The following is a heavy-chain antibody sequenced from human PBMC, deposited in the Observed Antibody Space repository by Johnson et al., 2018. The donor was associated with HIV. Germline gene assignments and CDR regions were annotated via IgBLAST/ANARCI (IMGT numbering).Heavy chain of an antibody. Sequence: QVQLVESGGGVVQPGRSLRLSCAASGFTFSSNPMHWVRQAPGKGLEWVAVMSYDGSNKYYADSVKGRITISRDNSKNTLSLQMDSLRPEDTAVYYCAREGRGYNYLGAFDIWGQGTMVTVSS. J-gene: IGHJ3*02. CDR2: MSYDGSNK. V-gene: IGHV3-30-3*01. CDR3: AREGRGYNYLGAFDI. CDR1: GFTFSSNP. D-gene: IGHD5-24*01.